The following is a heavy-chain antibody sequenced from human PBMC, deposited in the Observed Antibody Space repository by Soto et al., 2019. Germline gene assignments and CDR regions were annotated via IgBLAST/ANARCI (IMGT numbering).Heavy chain of an antibody. D-gene: IGHD3-22*01. J-gene: IGHJ4*02. V-gene: IGHV1-3*01. Sequence: GASVKVSCKDSGYTFTSYAMQWVRQAPGQRLEWMGWINADNGNTKYSQKLQGRVTMTTDTSTSTAYMELRSLRSDDTAVYYCARGPLDYYDSSGYYGNWGQGTLVTVSS. CDR1: GYTFTSYA. CDR2: INADNGNT. CDR3: ARGPLDYYDSSGYYGN.